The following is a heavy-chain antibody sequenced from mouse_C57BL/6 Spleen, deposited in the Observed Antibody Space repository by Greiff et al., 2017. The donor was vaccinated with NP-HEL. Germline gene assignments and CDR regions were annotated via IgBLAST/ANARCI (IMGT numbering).Heavy chain of an antibody. CDR3: AREGGNYGWFAY. CDR1: GFTFSSYA. J-gene: IGHJ3*01. Sequence: EVQRVESGGGLVKPGGSLKLSCAASGFTFSSYAMSWVRQTPEKRLEWVATISDGGSYTYYPDNVKGRFTISRDNAKNNLYLQMSHLKSEDTAMYYCAREGGNYGWFAYWGQGTLVTVSA. CDR2: ISDGGSYT. D-gene: IGHD2-1*01. V-gene: IGHV5-4*01.